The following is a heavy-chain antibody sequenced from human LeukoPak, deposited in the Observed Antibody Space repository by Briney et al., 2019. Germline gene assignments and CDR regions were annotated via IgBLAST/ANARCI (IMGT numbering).Heavy chain of an antibody. CDR3: ARAVGYGDYNWFDP. D-gene: IGHD4-17*01. Sequence: GGSLRLSCAASGSTFSSYEMNWVRQAPGKGLEWVSYISSSGSTIYYADSVKGRFTISRDNAKNSLYLQMNSLRAEDTAVYYCARAVGYGDYNWFDPWGQGTLVTVSS. J-gene: IGHJ5*02. CDR2: ISSSGSTI. V-gene: IGHV3-48*03. CDR1: GSTFSSYE.